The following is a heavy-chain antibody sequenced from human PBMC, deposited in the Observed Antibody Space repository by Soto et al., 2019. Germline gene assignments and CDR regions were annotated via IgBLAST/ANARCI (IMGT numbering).Heavy chain of an antibody. J-gene: IGHJ6*02. CDR1: GGSISSGGYY. Sequence: QVQLQESGPGLVKPSQTLSLTCTVSGGSISSGGYYWSWIRQHPGKGLEWIGYIYYGGSTYYNPSLKSRVTISVGTSTNQFSLKLSSVTAADTAVYYCARDAGGADTGTQDYYCGMDVWGQGTTVTVSS. CDR3: ARDAGGADTGTQDYYCGMDV. D-gene: IGHD4-17*01. CDR2: IYYGGST. V-gene: IGHV4-31*03.